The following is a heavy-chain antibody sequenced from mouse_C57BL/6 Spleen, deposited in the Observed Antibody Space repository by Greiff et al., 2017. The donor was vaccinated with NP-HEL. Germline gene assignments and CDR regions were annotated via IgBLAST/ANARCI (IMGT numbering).Heavy chain of an antibody. Sequence: DVQLQESGPGLVKPSQSLSLTCSVTGYSITSGYYWNWIRQFPGNKLEWMGYISYDGSNNYNPSLKNRISITRDTSKNQFFLKLNSVTTEDTATYYCARPTTVVADGFAYWGQGTLVTVSA. CDR1: GYSITSGYY. V-gene: IGHV3-6*01. CDR2: ISYDGSN. CDR3: ARPTTVVADGFAY. D-gene: IGHD1-1*01. J-gene: IGHJ3*01.